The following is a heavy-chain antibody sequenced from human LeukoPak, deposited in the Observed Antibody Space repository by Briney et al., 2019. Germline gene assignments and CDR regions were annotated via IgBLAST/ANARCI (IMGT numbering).Heavy chain of an antibody. J-gene: IGHJ4*02. D-gene: IGHD3-10*01. CDR2: IYYSGTT. V-gene: IGHV4-39*01. Sequence: PSETLSLTCTVSGGSMSSSSYYWGWIRQAPGKGLEWIGSIYYSGTTYHNPSLKSRVTISVDTSKNQFSLKLSSVTAADTAVYYCARLVFVWGQGTLVTVSS. CDR3: ARLVFV. CDR1: GGSMSSSSYY.